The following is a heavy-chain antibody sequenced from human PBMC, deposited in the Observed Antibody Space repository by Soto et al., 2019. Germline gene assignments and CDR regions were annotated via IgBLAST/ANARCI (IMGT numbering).Heavy chain of an antibody. CDR3: ARDQAYYYGSGSYYNFYGMDV. Sequence: GASVKVSCKASGYTFTGYYVHWVRQAPGQGLEWMGWINPNSGGTNYAQKFQGRVTMTRDTSISTAYMELSRLRSDDTAVYYCARDQAYYYGSGSYYNFYGMDVWGQGTTVTVSS. J-gene: IGHJ6*02. D-gene: IGHD3-10*01. CDR1: GYTFTGYY. CDR2: INPNSGGT. V-gene: IGHV1-2*02.